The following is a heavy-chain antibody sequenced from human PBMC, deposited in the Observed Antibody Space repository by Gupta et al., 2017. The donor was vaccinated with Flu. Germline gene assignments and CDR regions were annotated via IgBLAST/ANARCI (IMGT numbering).Heavy chain of an antibody. Sequence: QLQLQESGPGLVKPSETLSLTCTVSGGSISSSSYYWGWIRQPPGKGLEWIGSIYYSGSTYYNPSLKSRVTISVDTSKNQFSLKLSSVTAADTAVYYCAIYMTTVTEDAFDIWGQGTMVTVSS. CDR3: AIYMTTVTEDAFDI. CDR1: GGSISSSSYY. J-gene: IGHJ3*02. V-gene: IGHV4-39*01. CDR2: IYYSGST. D-gene: IGHD4-17*01.